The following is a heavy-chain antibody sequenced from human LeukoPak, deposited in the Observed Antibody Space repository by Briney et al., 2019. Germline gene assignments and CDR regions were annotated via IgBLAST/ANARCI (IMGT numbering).Heavy chain of an antibody. CDR2: ISYDGSNK. D-gene: IGHD2-2*01. J-gene: IGHJ4*02. CDR3: AKSSDGSTSFDQ. Sequence: QPGGSLRLSCAASGFTVSSNYMSWVRQAPGKGLVWVAVISYDGSNKYYADSVKGRFTISRDNSKNTLYLQINSLRAEDMALYYCAKSSDGSTSFDQWGQGTLVTVSS. CDR1: GFTVSSNY. V-gene: IGHV3-30*18.